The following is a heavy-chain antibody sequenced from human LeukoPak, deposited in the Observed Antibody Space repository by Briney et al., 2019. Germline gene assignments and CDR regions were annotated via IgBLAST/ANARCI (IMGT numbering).Heavy chain of an antibody. J-gene: IGHJ4*02. CDR2: INHSGST. D-gene: IGHD3-3*01. CDR1: GYFISSGYY. V-gene: IGHV4-34*01. Sequence: PSETLSLTCAVSGYFISSGYYWSWIRQPPGKGLEWIGEINHSGSTNYNPSLKSRVTISVDTSKNQFSLKLSSVTAADTAVYYCARGGARIYDFWSGYHDDFDYWGQGTLVTVSS. CDR3: ARGGARIYDFWSGYHDDFDY.